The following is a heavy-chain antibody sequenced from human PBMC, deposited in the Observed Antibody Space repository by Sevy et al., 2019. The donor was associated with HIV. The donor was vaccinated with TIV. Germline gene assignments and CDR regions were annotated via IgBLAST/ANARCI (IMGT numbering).Heavy chain of an antibody. CDR2: INKDGSDP. CDR1: GFTFSNYW. D-gene: IGHD1-7*01. V-gene: IGHV3-74*03. J-gene: IGHJ4*02. CDR3: TREVRWPARLFSATTAGFDF. Sequence: GGSLRLSCAASGFTFSNYWMHWVRQPPGKGLVWVSRINKDGSDPVYADSVKGRFTISRDNAKTTLTLQMDSLRVYDSRIYYCTREVRWPARLFSATTAGFDFWSQGTRVTVSS.